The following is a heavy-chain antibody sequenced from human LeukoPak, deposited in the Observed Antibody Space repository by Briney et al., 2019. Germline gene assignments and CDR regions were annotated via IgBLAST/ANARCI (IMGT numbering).Heavy chain of an antibody. CDR3: ARGGRVYFDY. CDR2: IIPSVGRA. Sequence: GASVKVSCKASGGTFSSYAISWVRQAPGQGLEWMGAIIPSVGRANYAENFQGRATCTAGAYTSRAGIELSSLRSEDTAVYYCARGGRVYFDYWGQGTLVTVSS. V-gene: IGHV1-69*01. J-gene: IGHJ4*02. CDR1: GGTFSSYA.